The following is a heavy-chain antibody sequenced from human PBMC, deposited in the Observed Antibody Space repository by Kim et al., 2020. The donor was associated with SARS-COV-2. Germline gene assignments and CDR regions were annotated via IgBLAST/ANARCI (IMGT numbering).Heavy chain of an antibody. CDR1: GFTFSSYA. J-gene: IGHJ3*02. Sequence: GGSLRLSCAASGFTFSSYAMHWVRQAPGKGLEWVAVISYDGSNKYYADSVKGRFTISRDNSKNTLYLQMNSLRAEDTAVYYCARDYSFQWLVPNDAFDIWGQGTMVTVSS. CDR2: ISYDGSNK. CDR3: ARDYSFQWLVPNDAFDI. V-gene: IGHV3-30*04. D-gene: IGHD6-19*01.